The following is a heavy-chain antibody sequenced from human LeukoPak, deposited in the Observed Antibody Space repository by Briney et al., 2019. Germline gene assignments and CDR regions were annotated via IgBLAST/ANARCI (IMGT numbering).Heavy chain of an antibody. Sequence: ASVKVSCKASGYTFIAYYIQWVRQAPGQGLEWMGIINPSGGSTSYAQKFQGRVTMTRDTSTSTVYMELSSLRSEDTAVYYCARGLTMVRGVITFDYWGQGTLVTVSS. CDR2: INPSGGST. J-gene: IGHJ4*02. V-gene: IGHV1-46*01. CDR1: GYTFIAYY. D-gene: IGHD3-10*01. CDR3: ARGLTMVRGVITFDY.